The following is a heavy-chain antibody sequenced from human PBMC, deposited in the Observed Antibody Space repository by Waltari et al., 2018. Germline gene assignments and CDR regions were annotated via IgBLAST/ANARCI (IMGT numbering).Heavy chain of an antibody. D-gene: IGHD2-2*01. J-gene: IGHJ6*02. CDR3: ASTTLEGIVVVPAATDYGMDV. CDR2: IIPIFGTA. CDR1: GGTFSSYA. V-gene: IGHV1-69*01. Sequence: QVQLVQSGAEVKKPGSSVKVSCKASGGTFSSYAISWVRQAPGQGLEWMGGIIPIFGTANYAQKFQGRVTITADESTSTAYMELSSLRSEDTAVYYCASTTLEGIVVVPAATDYGMDVWGQGTMVTVSS.